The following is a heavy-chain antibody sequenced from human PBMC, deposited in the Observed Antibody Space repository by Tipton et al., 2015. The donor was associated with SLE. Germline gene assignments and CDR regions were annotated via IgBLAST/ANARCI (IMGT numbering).Heavy chain of an antibody. J-gene: IGHJ4*02. V-gene: IGHV4-30-4*01. CDR2: IYYSGNT. Sequence: TLSLTCTVSGGSINSRDYYWSWIRRPPGKSLEWIGFIYYSGNTYYNPSLKSRVTISLDTSKNQFSLKLSSVTAADTAVYYCAVGSSWYEGCDYWGQGTLVTVSS. CDR1: GGSINSRDYY. CDR3: AVGSSWYEGCDY. D-gene: IGHD6-13*01.